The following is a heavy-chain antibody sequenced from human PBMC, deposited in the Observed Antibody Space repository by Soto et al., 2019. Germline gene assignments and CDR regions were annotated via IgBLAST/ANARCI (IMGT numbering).Heavy chain of an antibody. CDR2: ISDTGAST. D-gene: IGHD6-19*01. Sequence: GWSLQLRHAASGLTSQNTAINWVWQRAGKGLEWVASISDTGASTWYAESVRGRLSISRDNSKNTLYLQMNSLRGEDTAVYYCAKGRGSGWAWYFDNWGQGTLVTVSS. CDR3: AKGRGSGWAWYFDN. CDR1: GLTSQNTA. V-gene: IGHV3-23*01. J-gene: IGHJ4*02.